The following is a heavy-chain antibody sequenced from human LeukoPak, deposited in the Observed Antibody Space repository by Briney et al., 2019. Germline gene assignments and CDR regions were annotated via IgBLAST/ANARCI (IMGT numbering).Heavy chain of an antibody. J-gene: IGHJ6*02. V-gene: IGHV3-48*04. CDR2: ISSSSTI. D-gene: IGHD5-18*01. CDR1: GFTFSSYS. CDR3: ARIRDTAWGVDV. Sequence: PGGSLRLSCAASGFTFSSYSMNWVRQAPGKGLEWVSYISSSSTIYYADSVKGRFIISRDNAKNSLYLQMNSLRAEDTAVYYCARIRDTAWGVDVWGQGTTVTVSS.